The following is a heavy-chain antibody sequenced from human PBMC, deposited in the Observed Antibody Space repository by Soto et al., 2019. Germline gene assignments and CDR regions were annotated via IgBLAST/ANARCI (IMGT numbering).Heavy chain of an antibody. CDR1: GVSFSGYY. J-gene: IGHJ4*02. V-gene: IGHV4-34*01. Sequence: SETLSLTCAVYGVSFSGYYWSWVRQPPGKGLEWLGEINHRGSTNYNPSLKSRVTISVDTSKNQFSLKLSSVTAADTAVYYCARTSRFDYWGQGTLVTVS. D-gene: IGHD6-6*01. CDR3: ARTSRFDY. CDR2: INHRGST.